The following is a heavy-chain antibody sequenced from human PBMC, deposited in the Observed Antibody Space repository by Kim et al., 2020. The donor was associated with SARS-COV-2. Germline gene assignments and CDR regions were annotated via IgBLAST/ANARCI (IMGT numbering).Heavy chain of an antibody. Sequence: SETLSLTCTVSGGSISSSSYYWGWIRQPPGKGLEWIGSIYYSGSTYYNPSLKSRVTISVDTSKNQFSLKLSSVTAADTAVYYCARRGQWLDNYYYGMDVWGQGTTVTVSS. J-gene: IGHJ6*02. CDR3: ARRGQWLDNYYYGMDV. CDR1: GGSISSSSYY. CDR2: IYYSGST. D-gene: IGHD6-19*01. V-gene: IGHV4-39*01.